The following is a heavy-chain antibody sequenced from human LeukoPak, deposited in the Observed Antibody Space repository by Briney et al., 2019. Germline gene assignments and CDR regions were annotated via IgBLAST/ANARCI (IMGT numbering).Heavy chain of an antibody. D-gene: IGHD1-26*01. J-gene: IGHJ4*02. CDR2: IYYSGST. CDR1: GGSISKYY. Sequence: PSETLSLTCTVSGGSISKYYWSWIRQAPGKGLEWIGYIYYSGSTNYNPSLKSRVTISVDTSKNQFSLKLSSVTTADTAIYYCARISRDLVWELLAFDFWGQGTLVTVSS. CDR3: ARISRDLVWELLAFDF. V-gene: IGHV4-59*01.